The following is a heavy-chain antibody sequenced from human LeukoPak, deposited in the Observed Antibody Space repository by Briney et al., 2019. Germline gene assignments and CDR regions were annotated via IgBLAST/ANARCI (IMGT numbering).Heavy chain of an antibody. J-gene: IGHJ2*01. Sequence: HPSETLSLTCSVSGGSISSNGYYWGWIRQTPGKGLEWIGSIYYSGSIFDNPSLKSRITISMDKSRNQFSLKLSSVTAADTAVYYCASNQWPSWYFDLWGRGTLVAVSA. V-gene: IGHV4-39*07. CDR1: GGSISSNGYY. CDR2: IYYSGSI. CDR3: ASNQWPSWYFDL. D-gene: IGHD6-19*01.